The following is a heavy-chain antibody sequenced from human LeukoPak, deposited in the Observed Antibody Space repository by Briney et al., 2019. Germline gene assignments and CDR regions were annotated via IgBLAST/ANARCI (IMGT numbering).Heavy chain of an antibody. CDR2: IYYSGST. D-gene: IGHD1-26*01. CDR3: ARVGGSYYDY. Sequence: SETLSLTCTVSGYSISNGYYWDWIRQPPGKGLEWIGYIYYSGSTNYNPSLKSRVTISVDTSKNQFSLKLSSVTAADTAVYYCARVGGSYYDYWGQGTLVTVSS. J-gene: IGHJ4*02. CDR1: GYSISNGYY. V-gene: IGHV4-61*01.